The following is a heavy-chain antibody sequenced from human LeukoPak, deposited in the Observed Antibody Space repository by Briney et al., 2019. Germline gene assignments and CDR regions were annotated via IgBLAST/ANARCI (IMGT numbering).Heavy chain of an antibody. Sequence: GGSLRLSCAASGFTYRGHWMSWVRQAPGKGLEWVANINQGGSDKYYVDSVKGRFTISRDNANNLLYLQMNSLRGEDTAVYYCTRDRSRAEDDWGQGTLVTVSS. CDR3: TRDRSRAEDD. CDR1: GFTYRGHW. D-gene: IGHD1-14*01. V-gene: IGHV3-7*01. J-gene: IGHJ4*02. CDR2: INQGGSDK.